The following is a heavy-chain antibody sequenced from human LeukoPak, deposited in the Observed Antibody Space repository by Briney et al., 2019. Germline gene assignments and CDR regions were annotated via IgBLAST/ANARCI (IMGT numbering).Heavy chain of an antibody. J-gene: IGHJ4*02. D-gene: IGHD4-17*01. CDR3: ARATVTTRGAYGY. CDR2: IYYSGST. Sequence: PSETPSLTCTVSGGSISSYYWSWIRQPPGKGLEWIGYIYYSGSTNYNPSLKSRVTISVDTSKNQFSLKLSSVTAADTAVYYCARATVTTRGAYGYWGQGTLVTVSS. V-gene: IGHV4-59*01. CDR1: GGSISSYY.